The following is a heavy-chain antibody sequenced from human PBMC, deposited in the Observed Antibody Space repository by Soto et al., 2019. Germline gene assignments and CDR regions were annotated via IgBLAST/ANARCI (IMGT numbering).Heavy chain of an antibody. D-gene: IGHD5-12*01. CDR1: GGSFTSNNW. CDR3: ASRDPGNSVDY. CDR2: IYRTGST. V-gene: IGHV4-4*02. Sequence: PSETLSLTCAVSGGSFTSNNWWTWVRQPPGQGLEWIGEIYRTGSTNYNPSLKSRVTISLDKSENQFSLKVTSLTAADTAVYYCASRDPGNSVDYWGQGTSVTVS. J-gene: IGHJ4*02.